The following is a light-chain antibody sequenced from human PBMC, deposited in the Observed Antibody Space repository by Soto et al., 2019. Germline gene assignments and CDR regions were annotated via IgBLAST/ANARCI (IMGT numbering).Light chain of an antibody. J-gene: IGLJ2*01. CDR2: SNN. CDR3: AAWDDSLNAYVV. V-gene: IGLV1-44*01. Sequence: QSVLTRPPSASGTPGQRVTISCSGSSSNIGSNTVNWYQQLPGTAPKLLIYSNNQRPSGVPDRFSGSKSGTSASLAISGLQSEDEADYYCAAWDDSLNAYVVFGGGTQLTVL. CDR1: SSNIGSNT.